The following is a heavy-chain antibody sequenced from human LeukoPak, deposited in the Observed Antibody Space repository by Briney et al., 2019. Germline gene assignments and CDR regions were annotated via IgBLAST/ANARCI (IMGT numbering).Heavy chain of an antibody. Sequence: ASVKVSCKASGYTFTTYYMHWVRQAPGQGLEWMGIINPSAGNTNYAQKFQGRVTMTRDTSTSTVYMELSSLRSEDTAVYYCARDGREYSSTYRGFDYWGQGTLVTVSS. J-gene: IGHJ4*02. CDR3: ARDGREYSSTYRGFDY. CDR2: INPSAGNT. V-gene: IGHV1-46*01. CDR1: GYTFTTYY. D-gene: IGHD6-13*01.